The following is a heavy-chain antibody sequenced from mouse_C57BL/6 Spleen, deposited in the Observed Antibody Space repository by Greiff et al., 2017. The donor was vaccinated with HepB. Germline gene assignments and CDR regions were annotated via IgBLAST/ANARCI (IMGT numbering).Heavy chain of an antibody. Sequence: EVQLQQSGAALVRPGASVKLSCTASGFNIKDYYMHWVKQRPEQGLEWIGRIDPEDGDTEYAPKFQGKATMTADTSSNTAYLQLSSLTSEDTAVYYCTTIHYGSSHWYFDVWGTGTTVTVSS. D-gene: IGHD1-1*01. J-gene: IGHJ1*03. CDR1: GFNIKDYY. V-gene: IGHV14-1*01. CDR3: TTIHYGSSHWYFDV. CDR2: IDPEDGDT.